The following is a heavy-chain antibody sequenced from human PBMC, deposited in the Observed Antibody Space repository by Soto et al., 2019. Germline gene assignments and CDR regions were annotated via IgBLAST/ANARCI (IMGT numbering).Heavy chain of an antibody. Sequence: EVQLLESGGGLVQPGGSLRLSCAASGFTFSTYAMSWVRQAPGKGLEWVSSIGGSGGGTYYADSVKGRFTISRDNSKNTLHLQMNSLRADDTAIYYCAKDLGNTGYDFFLPSDSWGQGTLVTVSS. J-gene: IGHJ4*02. CDR1: GFTFSTYA. D-gene: IGHD5-12*01. CDR2: IGGSGGGT. V-gene: IGHV3-23*01. CDR3: AKDLGNTGYDFFLPSDS.